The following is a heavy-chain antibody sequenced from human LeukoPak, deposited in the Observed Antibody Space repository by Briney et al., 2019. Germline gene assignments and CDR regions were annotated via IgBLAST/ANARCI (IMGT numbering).Heavy chain of an antibody. CDR2: NYYTGST. CDR3: ARVPNYGDDVWFDP. V-gene: IGHV4-31*03. J-gene: IGHJ5*02. Sequence: SETLSLTCSVSGDSISSGGYYWRWVRRHPGKGLEWIYYNYYTGSTYYNPSLRSRVLISVDTSKNQFSLKLNSVTAADTAVYYCARVPNYGDDVWFDPWGQGTLVTVSS. D-gene: IGHD4-17*01. CDR1: GDSISSGGYY.